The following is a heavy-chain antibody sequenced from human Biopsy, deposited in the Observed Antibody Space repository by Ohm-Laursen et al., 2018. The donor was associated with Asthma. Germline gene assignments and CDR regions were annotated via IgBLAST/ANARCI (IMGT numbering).Heavy chain of an antibody. V-gene: IGHV4-30-4*02. CDR2: VFWSGST. CDR1: GGYTGSSDHH. J-gene: IGHJ6*02. Sequence: SDTLSLTCSVSGGYTGSSDHHWAWIRQAPRKGLEWIGFVFWSGSTHYSRSLERRVSISIDTATNEFSMKLWSVTPADTAVYFCARVVSCGDIYFGIDVWGPGNTVVVS. CDR3: ARVVSCGDIYFGIDV. D-gene: IGHD4-23*01.